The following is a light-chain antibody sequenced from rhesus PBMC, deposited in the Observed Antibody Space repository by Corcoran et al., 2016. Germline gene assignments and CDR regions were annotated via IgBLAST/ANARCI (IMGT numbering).Light chain of an antibody. CDR1: QSICSW. CDR3: QHYSRSPWA. V-gene: IGKV1-22*01. Sequence: DIQMTQSPTSLSASVGDTVTITCRASQSICSWLAWYQQKPGKVPNLLIYRASPLQSGVPSRFIGNGSGTYFALTISRLQYEDFATYYCQHYSRSPWAFGQGTKVEVK. J-gene: IGKJ1*01. CDR2: RAS.